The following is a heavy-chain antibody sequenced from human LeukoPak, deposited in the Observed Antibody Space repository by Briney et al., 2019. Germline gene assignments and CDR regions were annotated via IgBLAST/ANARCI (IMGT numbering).Heavy chain of an antibody. Sequence: GASLKISCKGSGYSFTSYWIGWVRQMPGKGLEWMGIIYPGDSDTRYSPSFQGQVTLSADKSINTAYLQWSSLRASDTAMYYCATKLHGDYFDYWGQGSLVTVSS. J-gene: IGHJ4*02. V-gene: IGHV5-51*01. D-gene: IGHD4-17*01. CDR2: IYPGDSDT. CDR1: GYSFTSYW. CDR3: ATKLHGDYFDY.